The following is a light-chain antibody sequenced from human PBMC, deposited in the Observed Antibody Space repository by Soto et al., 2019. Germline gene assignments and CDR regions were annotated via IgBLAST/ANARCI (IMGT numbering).Light chain of an antibody. CDR2: ENN. CDR1: SGSIANNY. CDR3: QSYDSDFVV. V-gene: IGLV6-57*04. Sequence: NFMLTQPHSVSESPGKTLSISCTRSSGSIANNYVQWYQQRPGSAPTTVIYENNQRLSRVPDRFSGSTDGSSNSASLTISGLQTEDEADYYCQSYDSDFVVFGGGTNLTVL. J-gene: IGLJ2*01.